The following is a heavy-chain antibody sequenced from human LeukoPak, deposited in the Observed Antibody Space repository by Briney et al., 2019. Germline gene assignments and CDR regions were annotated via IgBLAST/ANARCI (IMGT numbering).Heavy chain of an antibody. CDR2: IIDTGGAT. CDR3: AKFNGHPTTNYYMDV. Sequence: GGSLRLSCAASGFSFSSFAMTWVRQAPGKGLEWVSGIIDTGGATYYADSVKGRFTISRDNSKNTLFLQMNSLRAEDTAAYYCAKFNGHPTTNYYMDVWGEGTTVTVSS. V-gene: IGHV3-23*01. D-gene: IGHD3-10*01. J-gene: IGHJ6*04. CDR1: GFSFSSFA.